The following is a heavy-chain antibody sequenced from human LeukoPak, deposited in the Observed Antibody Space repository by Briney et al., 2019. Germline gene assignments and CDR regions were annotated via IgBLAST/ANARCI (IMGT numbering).Heavy chain of an antibody. V-gene: IGHV4-59*12. Sequence: SETLSLTCTVSGGSISSYYWSWIRQPPGKGLEWIGYIYYSGSTNYNPSLKSRVSISTDPSKKQFSLRLNSVTAADTAVYHCARGRGTGSYYGYWGQGTLVTVSS. CDR3: ARGRGTGSYYGY. CDR1: GGSISSYY. D-gene: IGHD3/OR15-3a*01. CDR2: IYYSGST. J-gene: IGHJ4*03.